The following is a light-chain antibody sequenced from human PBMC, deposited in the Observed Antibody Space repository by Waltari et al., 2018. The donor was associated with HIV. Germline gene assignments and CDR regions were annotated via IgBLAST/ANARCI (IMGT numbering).Light chain of an antibody. V-gene: IGKV4-1*01. CDR2: WAS. CDR1: QSVLYSSNHKNY. J-gene: IGKJ4*01. CDR3: QQYYSTPPT. Sequence: DIVMTQSPDSLAVSLGERATINCKSSQSVLYSSNHKNYLAWYQQKPGPPPKLLIYWASTRESGVPDRFSGSGSGTDFTLTISSLQAEDVAVYYCQQYYSTPPTFGGGTKVEIK.